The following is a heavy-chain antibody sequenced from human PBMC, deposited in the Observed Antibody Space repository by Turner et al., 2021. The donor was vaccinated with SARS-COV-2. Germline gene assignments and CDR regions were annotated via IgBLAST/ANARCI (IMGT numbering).Heavy chain of an antibody. CDR3: AGEVVAATRPYYDGMDV. Sequence: QLQLQESGPGLVKPSETLALSCTVSSGSISSSSYYWVWIRQPPGKGLEWVGNIYYSGSTYYNPSLKSRVTISVDTSKNQFSLKLSSVTAADTAVYYCAGEVVAATRPYYDGMDVWGQGTTVTVSS. CDR2: IYYSGST. CDR1: SGSISSSSYY. D-gene: IGHD2-15*01. V-gene: IGHV4-39*02. J-gene: IGHJ6*02.